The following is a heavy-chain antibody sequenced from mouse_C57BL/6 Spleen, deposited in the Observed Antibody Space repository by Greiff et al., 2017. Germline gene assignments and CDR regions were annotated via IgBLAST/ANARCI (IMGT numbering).Heavy chain of an antibody. CDR2: IDPSDSYT. CDR3: ARRGPLITTVVATDYYAMDY. CDR1: GYTFTSYW. Sequence: QVQLQQPGAELVMPGASVKLSCKASGYTFTSYWMHWVKQRPGQGLEWIGEIDPSDSYTNYNHKFKGKSTLTVDKSSSTAYMQLSSLTSEDSAVYYCARRGPLITTVVATDYYAMDYWGQGTSVTVSS. J-gene: IGHJ4*01. D-gene: IGHD1-1*01. V-gene: IGHV1-69*01.